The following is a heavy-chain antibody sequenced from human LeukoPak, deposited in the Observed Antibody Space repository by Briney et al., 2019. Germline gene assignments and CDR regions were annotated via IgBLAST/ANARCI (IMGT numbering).Heavy chain of an antibody. V-gene: IGHV3-30*02. CDR3: AKDVRGANRYYYYYMDV. D-gene: IGHD3-10*02. Sequence: GGSLRLSCAASGFTFSSYGMHWVRQAPGKGLEWVAFIRYDGSNKYYADSVKGRFTISRDNSKNTLYLQMNSLRAEDTAVCYCAKDVRGANRYYYYYMDVWGKGTTVTVSS. J-gene: IGHJ6*03. CDR2: IRYDGSNK. CDR1: GFTFSSYG.